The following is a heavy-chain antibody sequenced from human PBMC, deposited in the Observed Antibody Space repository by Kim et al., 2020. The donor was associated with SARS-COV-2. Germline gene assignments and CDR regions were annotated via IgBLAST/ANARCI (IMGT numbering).Heavy chain of an antibody. D-gene: IGHD2-15*01. CDR3: AQLKSGYFDY. CDR2: TA. J-gene: IGHJ4*02. V-gene: IGHV1-69*01. Sequence: TANYAQKFQARVTMTADESTSTAYMELSSLRSEDTAVYYCAQLKSGYFDYWGQGTLVTVSS.